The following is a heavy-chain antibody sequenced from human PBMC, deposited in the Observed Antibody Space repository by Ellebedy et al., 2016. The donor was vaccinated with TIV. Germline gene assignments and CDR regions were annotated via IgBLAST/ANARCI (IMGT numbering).Heavy chain of an antibody. CDR3: ARDQGGDFWSGSPIDY. Sequence: GGSLRLXXAASGFSFSDYYMSWIRQAPGKGLEWISYISSSGSTIYYADSVKGRFIISRDNAKKSLYLQMNSLRAEDTAVYYCARDQGGDFWSGSPIDYWGQGTLVTVSS. CDR1: GFSFSDYY. V-gene: IGHV3-11*04. CDR2: ISSSGSTI. D-gene: IGHD3-3*01. J-gene: IGHJ4*02.